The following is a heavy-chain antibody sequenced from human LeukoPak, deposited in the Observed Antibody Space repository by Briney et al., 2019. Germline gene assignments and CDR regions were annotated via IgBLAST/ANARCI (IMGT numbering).Heavy chain of an antibody. CDR3: AKSRGESRGASNY. V-gene: IGHV3-74*01. J-gene: IGHJ4*02. Sequence: HTGGSLRLSCAASGFTFSNYWMHWVRQAPGKGLVWVSRINSDESSTTYADSVKGRFTISRDNAKKTLYLQMNSLRAEDTAVYYCAKSRGESRGASNYWGQGTLVTVSS. CDR1: GFTFSNYW. CDR2: INSDESST. D-gene: IGHD1-26*01.